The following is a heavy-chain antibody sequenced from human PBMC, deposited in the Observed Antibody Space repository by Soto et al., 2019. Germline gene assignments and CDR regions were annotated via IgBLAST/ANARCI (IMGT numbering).Heavy chain of an antibody. V-gene: IGHV1-18*01. D-gene: IGHD6-6*01. Sequence: ASVKVSCKASGYTFTSYGISWVRQAPGQGLEWMGWISAYNGNTNYAQKLQGRVTMTTDTSTSTAYMELRSLRSDDTAVYYCARVGIPNKEYSSSSGDGYWGQGTRVTVSS. CDR2: ISAYNGNT. CDR3: ARVGIPNKEYSSSSGDGY. J-gene: IGHJ4*02. CDR1: GYTFTSYG.